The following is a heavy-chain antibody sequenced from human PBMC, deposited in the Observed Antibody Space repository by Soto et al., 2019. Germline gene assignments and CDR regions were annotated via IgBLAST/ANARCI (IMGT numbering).Heavy chain of an antibody. CDR2: IWYDGSNK. D-gene: IGHD3-22*01. CDR1: GFTFSSYV. CDR3: ARDYDSSGYPRYYFDY. V-gene: IGHV3-33*01. Sequence: PGGSLRLSCAASGFTFSSYVMHWVRQAPGKGLEWVAVIWYDGSNKYYADSVKGRFTISRDNSKNTLYLQMNSLRAEDTAVYYCARDYDSSGYPRYYFDYWGQGT. J-gene: IGHJ4*02.